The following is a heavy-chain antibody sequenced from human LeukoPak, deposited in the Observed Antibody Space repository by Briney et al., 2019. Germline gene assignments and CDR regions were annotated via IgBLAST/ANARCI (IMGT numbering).Heavy chain of an antibody. Sequence: GASVKVSCKASGYTFTSYAMHWVRQAPGQRLEWMGWINAGNGNTKYSQKFQGRVTITGDTSASTAYMELSSLRSEDTAVYYCAEGRDGYNGGFDYWGQGTLVTVSS. J-gene: IGHJ4*02. CDR1: GYTFTSYA. V-gene: IGHV1-3*01. CDR3: AEGRDGYNGGFDY. D-gene: IGHD5-24*01. CDR2: INAGNGNT.